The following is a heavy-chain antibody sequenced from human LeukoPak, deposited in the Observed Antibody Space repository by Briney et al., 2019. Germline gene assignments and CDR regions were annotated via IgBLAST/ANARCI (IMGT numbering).Heavy chain of an antibody. D-gene: IGHD3-22*01. V-gene: IGHV7-4-1*02. CDR1: GYSFTNYG. CDR2: INTNTGNP. Sequence: ASVKVSCRASGYSFTNYGMNWVRQAPGQGLEWMGWINTNTGNPTYAQGFTGRFVFSLDTSVSTAYLQISSLKAEDTAVYYCARDLDYRYYYDSSGQKDFDYWGQGTLVTVSS. J-gene: IGHJ4*02. CDR3: ARDLDYRYYYDSSGQKDFDY.